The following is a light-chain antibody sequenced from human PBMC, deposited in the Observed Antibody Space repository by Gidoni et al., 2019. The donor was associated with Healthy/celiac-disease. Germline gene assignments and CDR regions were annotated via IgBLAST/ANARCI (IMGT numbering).Light chain of an antibody. Sequence: EIVLTQSPATLSLSPGERATLSCRASQSVSSYLAWYQQKPGQAPRLLIYDASNRATVIPARFSGSGSDTDFTLTSIKLEPEDFAVYYCRQRSNLFTFGQGTRLEIK. CDR1: QSVSSY. J-gene: IGKJ5*01. CDR3: RQRSNLFT. V-gene: IGKV3-11*01. CDR2: DAS.